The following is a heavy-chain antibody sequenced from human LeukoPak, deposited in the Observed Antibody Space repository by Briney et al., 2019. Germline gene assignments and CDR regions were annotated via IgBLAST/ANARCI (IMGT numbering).Heavy chain of an antibody. CDR1: GGSISSYY. J-gene: IGHJ4*02. V-gene: IGHV4-4*07. CDR3: ARGRYYESSGYYGNYFDY. CDR2: VYTSGST. Sequence: SETLSLTYTVSGGSISSYYWSWIRQPAGKGLEWIGRVYTSGSTNYNPSLKSRVTMSVDTSTNQSSLKLSSVTAADTAVYYCARGRYYESSGYYGNYFDYWGQGTLVTVSS. D-gene: IGHD3-22*01.